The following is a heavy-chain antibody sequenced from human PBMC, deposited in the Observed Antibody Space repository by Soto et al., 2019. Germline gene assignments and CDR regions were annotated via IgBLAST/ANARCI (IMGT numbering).Heavy chain of an antibody. V-gene: IGHV3-33*01. J-gene: IGHJ5*02. CDR2: IWYDGSNK. CDR3: ASDEGGPAFDP. CDR1: GFTFSSYG. Sequence: ESGGGVVQPGRSLRLSCAASGFTFSSYGMHWVRQAPGKGLEWVAVIWYDGSNKYYADSVKGRFTISRDNSKNTLYLQMNSLRAEDTDGSGCASDEGGPAFDPWGHGTLVTVSS.